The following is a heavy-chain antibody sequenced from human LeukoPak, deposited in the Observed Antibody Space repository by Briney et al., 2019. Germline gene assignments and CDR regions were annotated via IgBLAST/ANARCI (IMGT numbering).Heavy chain of an antibody. J-gene: IGHJ4*02. CDR3: AKAGATTIAARPRIFSF. CDR1: GFTFDDYA. CDR2: ISWNSGSI. Sequence: GGSLRLSCEASGFTFDDYAMHWVRQAPGKGLEWVSGISWNSGSIGYADSVKGRFTISRENAKNSLYLQMNSLRAEDTAVYYCAKAGATTIAARPRIFSFWGQGILVTVSS. V-gene: IGHV3-9*01. D-gene: IGHD6-6*01.